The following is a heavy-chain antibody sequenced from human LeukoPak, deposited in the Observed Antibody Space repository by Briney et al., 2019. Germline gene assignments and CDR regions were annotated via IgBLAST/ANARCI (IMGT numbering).Heavy chain of an antibody. V-gene: IGHV1-18*01. CDR2: ISAYNGNT. J-gene: IGHJ6*02. D-gene: IGHD6-19*01. CDR1: GYTFTSYG. Sequence: ASVKVSCKASGYTFTSYGISWVRQAPGQGLEWMGWISAYNGNTNYAQKLQGRVTISRDNSKNTLYLQMNSLRAEDTAVYYCARDFGHSSGWYPSYYYGMDVWGQGTTVTVSS. CDR3: ARDFGHSSGWYPSYYYGMDV.